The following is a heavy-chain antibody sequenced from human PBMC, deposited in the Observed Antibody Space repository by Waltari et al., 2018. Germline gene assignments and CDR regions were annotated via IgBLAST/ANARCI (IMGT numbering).Heavy chain of an antibody. CDR2: MNTKSGTT. V-gene: IGHV1-8*01. Sequence: QVQLVQSGAEVKKPGASVKVSCKASGYTFTTYDINWVRQASGQGLEWMGWMNTKSGTTGYSQKFQGRVTMTRDTSINTAYMELSSLRSEDTAVYYCARGRRPYSSTWETFAYWGQGTLVTVSS. J-gene: IGHJ4*02. D-gene: IGHD6-13*01. CDR3: ARGRRPYSSTWETFAY. CDR1: GYTFTTYD.